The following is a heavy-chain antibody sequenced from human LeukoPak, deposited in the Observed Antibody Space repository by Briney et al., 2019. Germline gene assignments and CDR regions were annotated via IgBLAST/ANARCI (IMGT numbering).Heavy chain of an antibody. CDR3: ARGVAVAGTGGSY. V-gene: IGHV1-18*01. CDR2: ISAYNGHT. J-gene: IGHJ4*02. CDR1: GYTFTSHG. D-gene: IGHD6-19*01. Sequence: ASVKVSCKASGYTFTSHGISWVRQAPGQGLEWMGWISAYNGHTKYAQKLQGRVTTTTDTSTSTAYMELRSLRSDDTAVYYCARGVAVAGTGGSYWGQGTLVTVSS.